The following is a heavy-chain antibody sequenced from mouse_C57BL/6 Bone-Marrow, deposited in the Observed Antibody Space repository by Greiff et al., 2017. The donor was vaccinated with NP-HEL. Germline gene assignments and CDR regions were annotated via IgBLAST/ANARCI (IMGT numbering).Heavy chain of an antibody. J-gene: IGHJ1*03. D-gene: IGHD1-1*01. Sequence: QVQLQQPGAELVKPGASVKMSCKASGYTFTSYWITWVKQRPGHGLEWIGDIYPGSGSTNYNEKFKSKATPTVDTSSSTAYMQLSSLTSEDAAAKYCARGGCVITTVHWYFDVWGTGTTVTVSS. V-gene: IGHV1-55*01. CDR1: GYTFTSYW. CDR3: ARGGCVITTVHWYFDV. CDR2: IYPGSGST.